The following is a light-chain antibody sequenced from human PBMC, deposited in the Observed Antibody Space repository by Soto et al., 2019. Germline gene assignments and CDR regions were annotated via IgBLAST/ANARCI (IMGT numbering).Light chain of an antibody. V-gene: IGKV1-6*01. CDR1: KGIRND. CDR2: AAS. J-gene: IGKJ1*01. CDR3: LQDYNYPWT. Sequence: AIQMTQSPSSLSASVGDRVTMTCRASKGIRNDLGWYQQKPGKAPKLLIYAASSLQSGVPSRFSGSGSGTDFTLTISSLQPEDFASYYCLQDYNYPWTFVQGTKVEIK.